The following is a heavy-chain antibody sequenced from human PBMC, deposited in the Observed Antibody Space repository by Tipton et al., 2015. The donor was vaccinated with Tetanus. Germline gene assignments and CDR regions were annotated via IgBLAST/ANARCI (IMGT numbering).Heavy chain of an antibody. Sequence: LRLSCTVSGGSISSGGYYWSWIRQHPGKGLEWIGYIYYSGSTYYNPSLKSLVTISVDTSKNQFSLKLSSVTAADTAVYYCARDRGVSRGVDYWGQGTLVTVSS. V-gene: IGHV4-31*01. D-gene: IGHD3-10*01. CDR3: ARDRGVSRGVDY. CDR1: GGSISSGGYY. CDR2: IYYSGST. J-gene: IGHJ4*02.